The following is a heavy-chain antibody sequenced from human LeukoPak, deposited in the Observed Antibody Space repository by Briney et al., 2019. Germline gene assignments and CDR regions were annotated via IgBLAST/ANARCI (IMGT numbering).Heavy chain of an antibody. D-gene: IGHD5-24*01. V-gene: IGHV3-48*03. CDR2: ISSSGSNI. J-gene: IGHJ5*02. CDR3: ARASDPWLQLT. Sequence: PGGSLRLSCAGSGFTFSSYEMKWVRQAPGKGLEWVSYISSSGSNIDYADSVKGRFTIARDNAQTPLYLQMNSLRADDTAVYYCARASDPWLQLTWGQGTLVTVSS. CDR1: GFTFSSYE.